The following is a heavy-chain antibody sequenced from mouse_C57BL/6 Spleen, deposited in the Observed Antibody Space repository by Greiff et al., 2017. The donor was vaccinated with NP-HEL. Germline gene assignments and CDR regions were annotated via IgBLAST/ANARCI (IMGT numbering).Heavy chain of an antibody. CDR2: IAPETGGT. CDR3: TRRLWSREGAMDY. CDR1: GYPFTDYE. J-gene: IGHJ4*01. V-gene: IGHV1-15*01. Sequence: QVQLQQSGAELVRPGASVTLSCKASGYPFTDYEMHWVKQTPVHGLEWIGAIAPETGGTAYNQKFQGKAILTADKSSSTAYMELRSLTSEDSAVYYCTRRLWSREGAMDYWGQGTSVTVSS. D-gene: IGHD2-2*01.